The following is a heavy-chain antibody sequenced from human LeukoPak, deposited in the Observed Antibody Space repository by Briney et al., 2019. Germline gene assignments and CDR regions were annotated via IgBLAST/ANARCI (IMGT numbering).Heavy chain of an antibody. CDR1: GLTFRSSA. CDR2: ISYDGSNA. Sequence: PGGSLRLSCAASGLTFRSSAMHWVRQAPGKGLEWVAVISYDGSNAYSADSVKGRFTISRDNSKNTLYLQMNSLRGEDTAVYYCARDRFSSGAAYFDDWAQGPLVTVSS. CDR3: ARDRFSSGAAYFDD. J-gene: IGHJ4*02. V-gene: IGHV3-30-3*01. D-gene: IGHD6-19*01.